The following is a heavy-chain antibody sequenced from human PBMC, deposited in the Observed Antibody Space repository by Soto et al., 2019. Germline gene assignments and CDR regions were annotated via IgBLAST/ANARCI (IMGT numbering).Heavy chain of an antibody. CDR2: IIPIFGTA. J-gene: IGHJ6*02. CDR3: ARGYCGSTSCLHYYYGMDV. CDR1: GGTFSSYA. D-gene: IGHD2-2*01. Sequence: SVKVSCKASGGTFSSYAISWVRQAPGQGLEWMGGIIPIFGTANYAQKFQGRVTITADKSTSTAYMELSSLRSEDTAVYYCARGYCGSTSCLHYYYGMDVWGQGTTVTVSS. V-gene: IGHV1-69*06.